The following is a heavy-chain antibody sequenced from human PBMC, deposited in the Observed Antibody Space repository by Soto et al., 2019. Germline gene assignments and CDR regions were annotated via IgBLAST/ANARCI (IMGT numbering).Heavy chain of an antibody. CDR3: ARGEGGPRWGSIDY. CDR2: INPNSGGT. CDR1: GYTFTGYY. D-gene: IGHD2-21*01. V-gene: IGHV1-2*04. Sequence: QVQLVQSGAEVKKPGASVKVSCKASGYTFTGYYMHWVRQAPGQGLEWMGWINPNSGGTNYAQKFQGWGTMXXXTXXSTAYMELSRLRSDDTAVYYCARGEGGPRWGSIDYWGQGTLVTVSS. J-gene: IGHJ4*02.